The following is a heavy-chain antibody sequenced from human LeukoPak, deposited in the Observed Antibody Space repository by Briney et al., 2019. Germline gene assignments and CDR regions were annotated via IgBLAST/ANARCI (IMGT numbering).Heavy chain of an antibody. D-gene: IGHD3-22*01. Sequence: ASVKVSCKASGYTFTDYYINWVRQAPGQGLEWMGWINPNSGGTNYAQKFQGRVTMTRDTSISTAYMELSRLRSDDTAVYYCARVGRQYYYDPPDYWGQGTLVTVSS. V-gene: IGHV1-2*02. CDR1: GYTFTDYY. CDR3: ARVGRQYYYDPPDY. J-gene: IGHJ4*02. CDR2: INPNSGGT.